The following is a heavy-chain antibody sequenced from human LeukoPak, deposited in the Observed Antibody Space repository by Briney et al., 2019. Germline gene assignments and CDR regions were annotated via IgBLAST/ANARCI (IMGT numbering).Heavy chain of an antibody. CDR2: ISYDGSNK. Sequence: GGSLRLSCAASGCTFSSYGMHWVRQAPGKGLEWVSVISYDGSNKYYADSVKGRFTISRDNSKNTLYLQMNSLRAEDTAVYYCAKDQDSYGYDYWGQGTLVTVSS. V-gene: IGHV3-30*18. J-gene: IGHJ4*02. D-gene: IGHD5-18*01. CDR3: AKDQDSYGYDY. CDR1: GCTFSSYG.